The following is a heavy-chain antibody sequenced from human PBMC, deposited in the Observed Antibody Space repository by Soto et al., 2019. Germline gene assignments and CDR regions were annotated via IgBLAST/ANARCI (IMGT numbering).Heavy chain of an antibody. D-gene: IGHD3-9*01. CDR2: INRSRST. J-gene: IGHJ4*02. CDR3: ARGWVGTGSHYFRF. Sequence: SSETLSLTCAVYGESISGYYWSWIRQPPGKGLEWIGEINRSRSTNHNPSLKSRVTIPVDTSKNQFSLKLNSVTAADTAVYYCARGWVGTGSHYFRFWGQGTLVT. CDR1: GESISGYY. V-gene: IGHV4-34*01.